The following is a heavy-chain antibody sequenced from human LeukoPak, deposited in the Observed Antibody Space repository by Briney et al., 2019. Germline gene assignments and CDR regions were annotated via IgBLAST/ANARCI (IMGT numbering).Heavy chain of an antibody. CDR1: GFTFSSYA. CDR2: ISGSGGST. CDR3: AVEGSYYDFWSGAFDP. J-gene: IGHJ5*02. V-gene: IGHV3-23*01. Sequence: PGGSLRLSCAASGFTFSSYAMSWVRQAPGKGLEWVSAISGSGGSTYYADSVKGRLTISRDNSKNTLYLQMNSLRAEETAVYYCAVEGSYYDFWSGAFDPWGQGTLVTVSS. D-gene: IGHD3-3*01.